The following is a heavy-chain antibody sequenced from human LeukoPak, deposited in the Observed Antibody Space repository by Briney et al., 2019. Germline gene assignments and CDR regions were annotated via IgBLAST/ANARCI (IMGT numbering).Heavy chain of an antibody. CDR1: GFTFSTYW. J-gene: IGHJ4*02. D-gene: IGHD3-10*01. V-gene: IGHV3-74*01. Sequence: PGGSLRLSCAASGFTFSTYWMHWVRQAPGKGLVWVSLIKSDGSSTTYADSVKGRFTISRDNAKNTLYLQMNSLRVEDTAVYYCARPGSYSAIDYWGQGTLVTVSS. CDR3: ARPGSYSAIDY. CDR2: IKSDGSST.